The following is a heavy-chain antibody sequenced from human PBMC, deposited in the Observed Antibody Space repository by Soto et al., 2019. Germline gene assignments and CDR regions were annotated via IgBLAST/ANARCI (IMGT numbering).Heavy chain of an antibody. CDR2: IYYSGST. CDR3: ARVGGFCSGGSCYFLGDKDYNYIMDV. J-gene: IGHJ6*04. CDR1: GGSISSYY. V-gene: IGHV4-59*01. D-gene: IGHD2-15*01. Sequence: PSETLSLTCTVSGGSISSYYWSWIRQPPGKGLEWIGYIYYSGSTNYNPSLKSRVTISVDTSKNQFSLKLSSVTAADTAVYYCARVGGFCSGGSCYFLGDKDYNYIMDVRGKGSSVTVSS.